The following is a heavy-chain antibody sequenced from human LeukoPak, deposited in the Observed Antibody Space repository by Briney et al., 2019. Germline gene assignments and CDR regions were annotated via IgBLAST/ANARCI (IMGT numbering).Heavy chain of an antibody. CDR3: SRGLLQFWNGYTADVFDI. D-gene: IGHD3-3*01. Sequence: ASVKVSCKASGYTLTSYDINWVRQATGQGLERMGRINTNSGNTDYAQKFQGRVTMTRNTSISTVYMELSSLRSEDTAVYYCSRGLLQFWNGYTADVFDIWGQGTMVTVSS. J-gene: IGHJ3*02. V-gene: IGHV1-8*01. CDR2: INTNSGNT. CDR1: GYTLTSYD.